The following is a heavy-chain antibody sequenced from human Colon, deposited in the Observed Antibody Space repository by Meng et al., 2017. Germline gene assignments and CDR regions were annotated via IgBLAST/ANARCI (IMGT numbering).Heavy chain of an antibody. CDR2: ISNSGSA. D-gene: IGHD2-21*01. V-gene: IGHV4-31*02. Sequence: DSGPCLVHPHTPLPLICSVSGGSNISGGYYWSWIRQHPQKGLEWIGYISNSGSAYYNPSLKSRVSISVDTSKNQFSLKMDTVTAADTALYYCARAGLHSYYFDFWGQGTLVTVSS. CDR1: GGSNISGGYY. CDR3: ARAGLHSYYFDF. J-gene: IGHJ4*02.